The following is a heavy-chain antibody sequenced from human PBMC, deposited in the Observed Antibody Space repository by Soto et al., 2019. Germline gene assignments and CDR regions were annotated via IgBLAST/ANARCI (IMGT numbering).Heavy chain of an antibody. CDR3: AREVDYVYGMDV. Sequence: EVQLVESGGGLVQPGGSLRLSCAASGFTVSSNYMCWVRQAPGKGLEWVSVIYSGGSTYYADSVKGRFTISRDNSKNTLYLQMNSLRAEDTAVYYCAREVDYVYGMDVWGQGTTVTVSS. D-gene: IGHD3-10*02. CDR2: IYSGGST. J-gene: IGHJ6*02. CDR1: GFTVSSNY. V-gene: IGHV3-66*01.